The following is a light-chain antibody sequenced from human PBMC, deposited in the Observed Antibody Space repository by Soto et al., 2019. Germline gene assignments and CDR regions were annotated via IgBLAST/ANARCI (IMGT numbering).Light chain of an antibody. CDR3: QQYNSYSLT. V-gene: IGKV1-5*03. Sequence: DIQMTQSPATLSASVGDRVTITCRASQSISVWLAWYQQTAGKAPNLLIYKASRLESGVPSRFGGSGSETEFTLTISGLQPGDFATYYCQQYNSYSLTFGQGTKV. CDR2: KAS. J-gene: IGKJ1*01. CDR1: QSISVW.